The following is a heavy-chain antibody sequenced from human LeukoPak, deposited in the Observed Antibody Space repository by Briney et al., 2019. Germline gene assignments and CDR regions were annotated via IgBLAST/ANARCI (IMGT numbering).Heavy chain of an antibody. CDR1: GYTFTGYY. J-gene: IGHJ5*02. V-gene: IGHV1-2*02. D-gene: IGHD3-3*01. CDR2: INPNSGGT. CDR3: ARDLGGKLEKSNWSDT. Sequence: ASVKVSCKASGYTFTGYYMHWVRQAPGQGLEWMGWINPNSGGTNYAQKLQGRVTMTRDTSISTAYMELSRLRSDDTAVYYCARDLGGKLEKSNWSDTWGAGTLVTVSS.